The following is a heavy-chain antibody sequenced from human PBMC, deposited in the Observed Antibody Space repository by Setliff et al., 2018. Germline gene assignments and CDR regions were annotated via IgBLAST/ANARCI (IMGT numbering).Heavy chain of an antibody. Sequence: SVKVSCKTSGNTFISYGITWVRQAPGQGLEWMGGIILIFDRTKYAQKFQGRVTITADKSTSTAYMELSSLKSEDTAVYYCARAAGSLTSDEYFHHWGQGTLVTVSS. D-gene: IGHD6-25*01. CDR1: GNTFISYG. V-gene: IGHV1-69*06. CDR3: ARAAGSLTSDEYFHH. CDR2: IILIFDRT. J-gene: IGHJ1*01.